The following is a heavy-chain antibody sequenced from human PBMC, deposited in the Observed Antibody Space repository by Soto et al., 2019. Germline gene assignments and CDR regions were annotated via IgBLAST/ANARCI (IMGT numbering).Heavy chain of an antibody. Sequence: GGSLRLSCAASGFTVGSNYMSWVRQAPGKGLEWVSVIYSGGSTYYADSVKGRFTISRDNSKNTLYLQMNSLRAEDTAVYYCARGPVRYFDWLDRYGMDVWGQGTTVTVSS. V-gene: IGHV3-53*01. J-gene: IGHJ6*02. D-gene: IGHD3-9*01. CDR2: IYSGGST. CDR1: GFTVGSNY. CDR3: ARGPVRYFDWLDRYGMDV.